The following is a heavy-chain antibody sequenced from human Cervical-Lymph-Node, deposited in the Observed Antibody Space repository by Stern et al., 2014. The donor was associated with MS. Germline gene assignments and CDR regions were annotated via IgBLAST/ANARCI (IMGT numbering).Heavy chain of an antibody. CDR1: GGSVSSGSRY. D-gene: IGHD3-3*01. CDR3: ARVTEFLRFFYPDD. Sequence: VQLEESGPGLVKPSQTLSLTCTVSGGSVSSGSRYWSWIRQHPGTGLEWIGYISYSGNTYYSPSLQSRLTISMDTSKNQFSLKLRSVTATDTAIYYCARVTEFLRFFYPDDWGQGTLVTVSS. V-gene: IGHV4-31*03. J-gene: IGHJ4*02. CDR2: ISYSGNT.